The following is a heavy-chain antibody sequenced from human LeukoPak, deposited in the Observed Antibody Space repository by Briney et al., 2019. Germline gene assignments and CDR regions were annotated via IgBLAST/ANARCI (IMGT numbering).Heavy chain of an antibody. Sequence: SETLSLTCTVSGGSISSYYWSWIRQPPGKGLEWIGYIYYSGSTNYNSSLKSRVTISVDTSKNQFSLKLSSVTAADTAVYYCARRSSVTVAFDYWGQGTLVTVSS. CDR3: ARRSSVTVAFDY. V-gene: IGHV4-59*01. CDR2: IYYSGST. J-gene: IGHJ4*02. D-gene: IGHD1-14*01. CDR1: GGSISSYY.